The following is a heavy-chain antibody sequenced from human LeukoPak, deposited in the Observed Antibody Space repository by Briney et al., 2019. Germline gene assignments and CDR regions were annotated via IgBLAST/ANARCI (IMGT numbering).Heavy chain of an antibody. D-gene: IGHD2-2*03. CDR3: ARHEDGYCSSTSCYGN. CDR1: GGSISSYY. J-gene: IGHJ4*02. V-gene: IGHV4-59*08. CDR2: IYYSGST. Sequence: PSETLSLTCTVSGGSISSYYWSWLRQPPGKGLEWIGYIYYSGSTKYNPSLKSRVTISVDTSKNQFSLKLSSVTAADTAVYYCARHEDGYCSSTSCYGNWGQGTLVTVSS.